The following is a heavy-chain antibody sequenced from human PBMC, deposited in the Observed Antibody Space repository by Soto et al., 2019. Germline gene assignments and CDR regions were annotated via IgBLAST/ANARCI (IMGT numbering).Heavy chain of an antibody. V-gene: IGHV3-23*01. J-gene: IGHJ4*02. CDR3: ATGPYGSGRYSPTYFDY. CDR1: GCTFSSYA. D-gene: IGHD3-10*01. Sequence: GGSLRLSCAASGCTFSSYAMSWVRQAPGKGLEWVSAISGSGGSTYYADSVKGRFTISRDNSKNTLYLQMNSMRAEDTAVYYCATGPYGSGRYSPTYFDYWGQGTLVTVSS. CDR2: ISGSGGST.